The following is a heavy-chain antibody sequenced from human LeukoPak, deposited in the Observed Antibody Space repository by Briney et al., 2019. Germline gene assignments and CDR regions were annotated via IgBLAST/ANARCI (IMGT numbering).Heavy chain of an antibody. V-gene: IGHV3-48*03. Sequence: GGSLRLSCAASGFTFSSYEMNWVRQAPGKGLEWVSYISSSGSTIYYADSVTGRFTISRDDAKNSLYLQMNSLRAEDTAVYYCARELGGFYGDASLDYWGQGTLVTVSS. J-gene: IGHJ4*02. CDR2: ISSSGSTI. CDR1: GFTFSSYE. CDR3: ARELGGFYGDASLDY. D-gene: IGHD4-17*01.